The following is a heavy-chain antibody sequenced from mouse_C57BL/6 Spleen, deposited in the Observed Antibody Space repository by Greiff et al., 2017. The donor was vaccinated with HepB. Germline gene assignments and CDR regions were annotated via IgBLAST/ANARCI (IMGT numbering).Heavy chain of an antibody. Sequence: DVKLVESGGGLVQPKGSLKLSCAASGFSFNTYAMNWVRQAPGKGLEWVARIRSKSNNYATYYADSVKDRFTISRDDSESMLYLQMNNLKTEDTAMYYCVRHDITTLYAMDYWGQGTSVTVSS. CDR1: GFSFNTYA. CDR3: VRHDITTLYAMDY. CDR2: IRSKSNNYAT. V-gene: IGHV10-1*01. D-gene: IGHD1-2*01. J-gene: IGHJ4*01.